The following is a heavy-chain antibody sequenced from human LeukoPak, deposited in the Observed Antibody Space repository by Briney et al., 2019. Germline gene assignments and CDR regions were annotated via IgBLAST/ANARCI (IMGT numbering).Heavy chain of an antibody. Sequence: SETLSLTCTVSGGSISSSSYYWGWIRQPPGKGLEWIGSIYYSGSTYYNPSLKSRVTISVDTSKNQFSLKLSSVTAADTAVYYCARRRSSINYYYYYYMDVWGKGTTVTISS. J-gene: IGHJ6*03. CDR1: GGSISSSSYY. CDR3: ARRRSSINYYYYYYMDV. V-gene: IGHV4-39*07. D-gene: IGHD6-13*01. CDR2: IYYSGST.